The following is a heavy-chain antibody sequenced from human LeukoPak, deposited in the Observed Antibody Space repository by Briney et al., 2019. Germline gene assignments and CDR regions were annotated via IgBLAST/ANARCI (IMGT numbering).Heavy chain of an antibody. Sequence: GGSLRLSCVVSGFTFSDYAMSWVRQAPEKGLDWVSVISGSAHKIRYADSVKGRFTISRDNSENTVYLQMNNLRAEDTALYYCAGRPTGYSSGYVYWGQGALVSVSS. D-gene: IGHD5-18*01. CDR2: ISGSAHKI. CDR1: GFTFSDYA. V-gene: IGHV3-23*01. J-gene: IGHJ4*02. CDR3: AGRPTGYSSGYVY.